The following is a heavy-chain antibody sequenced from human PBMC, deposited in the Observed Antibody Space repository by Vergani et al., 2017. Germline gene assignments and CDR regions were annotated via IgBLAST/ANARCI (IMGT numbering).Heavy chain of an antibody. V-gene: IGHV5-10-1*01. CDR2: IDPSDSYT. Sequence: EVQLVPSGAEVKKPGESLRISCKGSGYSFTSYWISWVRQMPGKGLEWMGRIDPSDSYTNYSPSFQGHVTISADKSISTAYLQWSSLKASDTAMYYCAIPLALAAAGTGDAFDIWGQGTMVTVSS. CDR3: AIPLALAAAGTGDAFDI. CDR1: GYSFTSYW. J-gene: IGHJ3*02. D-gene: IGHD6-13*01.